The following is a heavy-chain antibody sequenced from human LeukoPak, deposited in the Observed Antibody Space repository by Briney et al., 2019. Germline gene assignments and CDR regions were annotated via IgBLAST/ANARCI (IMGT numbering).Heavy chain of an antibody. CDR2: IYPGDSDT. J-gene: IGHJ2*01. CDR1: GYSFTSYW. CDR3: ARPRGNRAMWAFDL. V-gene: IGHV5-51*01. D-gene: IGHD3-10*01. Sequence: GESLKISCNGSGYSFTSYWIGWVRQMPGKGLEWMGIIYPGDSDTRYSPSFQGQVTISADKSITTAYLQWNSLKASDTAMYYCARPRGNRAMWAFDLWGRGTLVTVSS.